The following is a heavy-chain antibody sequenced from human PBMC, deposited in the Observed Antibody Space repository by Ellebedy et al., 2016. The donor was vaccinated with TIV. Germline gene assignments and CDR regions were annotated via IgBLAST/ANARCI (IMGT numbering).Heavy chain of an antibody. Sequence: AASVKVSCNASGYTFTNYYMNWVRQASGQGLEWVAWINPNSGDTAYAQNLQGRVTVTGDTSISTAYMELSRLISDDTAVYYCVRDLTNYGSSSYWGQGTLATVSS. V-gene: IGHV1-2*02. CDR1: GYTFTNYY. D-gene: IGHD3-22*01. J-gene: IGHJ4*02. CDR2: INPNSGDT. CDR3: VRDLTNYGSSSY.